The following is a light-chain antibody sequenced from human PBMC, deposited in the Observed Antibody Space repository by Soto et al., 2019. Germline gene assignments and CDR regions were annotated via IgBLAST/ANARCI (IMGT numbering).Light chain of an antibody. Sequence: QSVLTQSPSASGTPGQRVTISCSGSSSNIENNYVYWYEQVPGTAPKLLIYRNNQRPSGVPDRFSGSKSGTTASLAISGLRSEDEAYYYCAAWDDSLSGLVFGGGTKVTVL. CDR2: RNN. J-gene: IGLJ2*01. V-gene: IGLV1-47*01. CDR1: SSNIENNY. CDR3: AAWDDSLSGLV.